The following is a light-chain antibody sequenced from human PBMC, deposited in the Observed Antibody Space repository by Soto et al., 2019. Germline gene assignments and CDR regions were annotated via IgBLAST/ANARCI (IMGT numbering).Light chain of an antibody. V-gene: IGKV1-5*03. CDR2: KAS. CDR1: QSISSW. Sequence: DIQMTQSPSTLSASVGDRVTITCRASQSISSWLAWYQQKPGKDPKLLIYKASSLESGVPSRLSGSVSGIEFTLTTSSPPPDDGATNYWQQYGSSPLTVGGGTKVDTK. CDR3: QQYGSSPLT. J-gene: IGKJ4*02.